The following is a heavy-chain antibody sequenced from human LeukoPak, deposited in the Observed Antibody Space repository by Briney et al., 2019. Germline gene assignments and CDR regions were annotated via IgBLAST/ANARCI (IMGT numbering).Heavy chain of an antibody. CDR1: GFTFSSYE. J-gene: IGHJ1*01. Sequence: VGSLRLSCAASGFTFSSYEMNWVRQAPGQGLEWVSYISSSGSTIYYADSVKGRFTISRDNAKNSLYLQMNSLRAADTAVYYCARVGGSYGFLSQKPRYFQHWGQGTLVTVSS. V-gene: IGHV3-48*03. CDR3: ARVGGSYGFLSQKPRYFQH. CDR2: ISSSGSTI. D-gene: IGHD1-26*01.